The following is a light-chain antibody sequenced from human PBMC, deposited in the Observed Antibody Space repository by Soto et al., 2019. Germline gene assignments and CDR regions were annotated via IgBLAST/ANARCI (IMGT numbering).Light chain of an antibody. CDR1: SSDVGSYNL. Sequence: QSVLTQPASVSGSPGQSITISCTGTSSDVGSYNLVSWYLHHPGKAPKLMIYDGSKRPSGVSNRFSGSKSGNMASLTISGLQAEDEADYYCCSYAGTSTLVFGTGTKLTVL. CDR3: CSYAGTSTLV. J-gene: IGLJ1*01. V-gene: IGLV2-23*01. CDR2: DGS.